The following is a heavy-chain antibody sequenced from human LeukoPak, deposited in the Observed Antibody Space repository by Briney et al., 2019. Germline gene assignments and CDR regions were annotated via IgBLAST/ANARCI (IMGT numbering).Heavy chain of an antibody. Sequence: SETLSLTCTVSGGSISSGSYYWDWIRQPPGKGLEWIGDIYSSGKTNYNPSLKSRVTISVDTSKNQFSLKLSSVTAADTAVYYCARRGQSYDFWSGYIYKKPLKTLPTDPWGQGTLVTVSS. CDR1: GGSISSGSYY. D-gene: IGHD3-3*01. CDR2: IYSSGKT. J-gene: IGHJ5*02. V-gene: IGHV4-39*01. CDR3: ARRGQSYDFWSGYIYKKPLKTLPTDP.